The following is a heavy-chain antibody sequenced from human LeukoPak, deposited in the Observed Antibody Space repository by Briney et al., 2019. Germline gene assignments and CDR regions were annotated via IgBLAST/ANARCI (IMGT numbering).Heavy chain of an antibody. CDR1: GGSFSGYY. D-gene: IGHD3-10*01. CDR3: ARAGGFFSPFEY. V-gene: IGHV4-34*01. Sequence: SETLSLTCAVYGGSFSGYYWSWIRQPPGKGLEWIGEINHSGSTNYNPSLKSRVTISVDTSKNQFSLKLSSVTAADTAVYYCARAGGFFSPFEYWGQGTLVTVSS. CDR2: INHSGST. J-gene: IGHJ4*02.